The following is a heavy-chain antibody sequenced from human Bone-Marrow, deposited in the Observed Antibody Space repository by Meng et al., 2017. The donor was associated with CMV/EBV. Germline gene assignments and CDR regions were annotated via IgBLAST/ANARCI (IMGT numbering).Heavy chain of an antibody. D-gene: IGHD2-8*01. J-gene: IGHJ4*01. CDR1: GFTFSNAW. CDR3: TTDPVLMGYATDD. V-gene: IGHV3-15*01. CDR2: IKSKTDGGTT. Sequence: GESLKISCAASGFTFSNAWMSWVRQAPGKGLEWVGRIKSKTDGGTTDYAAPVKGRFTISRDDSKNTLYLQMNSLKTEDTAVYYCTTDPVLMGYATDDWGPGTLVTVAS.